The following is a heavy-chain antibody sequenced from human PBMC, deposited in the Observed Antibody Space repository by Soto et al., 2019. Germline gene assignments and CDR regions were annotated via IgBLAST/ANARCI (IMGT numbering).Heavy chain of an antibody. CDR3: ARGVGSSPPRY. D-gene: IGHD1-26*01. CDR1: GGSISVYY. CDR2: IYDSGSP. J-gene: IGHJ4*02. Sequence: TSETLSLTCTISGGSISVYYWSWIRQPPGQALEWIGYIYDSGSPYYNPSLRSRVIISADTSKNQISPKLTSATAADTAVYYCARGVGSSPPRYWGRGTLVTVSS. V-gene: IGHV4-59*01.